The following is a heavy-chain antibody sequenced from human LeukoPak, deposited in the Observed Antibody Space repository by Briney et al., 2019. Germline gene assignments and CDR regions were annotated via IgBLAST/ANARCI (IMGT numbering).Heavy chain of an antibody. V-gene: IGHV3-23*01. CDR1: GFTFSSYA. J-gene: IGHJ6*03. D-gene: IGHD3-3*01. Sequence: GGSLRLSCAASGFTFSSYAMSWVRQAPGKGLEWVSAISGSGGSTYYADSVKGRFTISRDNSKNTLYLQMNSLRAEDTAVYYCASIWSGDYYYMDVWGKGTTVTVSS. CDR2: ISGSGGST. CDR3: ASIWSGDYYYMDV.